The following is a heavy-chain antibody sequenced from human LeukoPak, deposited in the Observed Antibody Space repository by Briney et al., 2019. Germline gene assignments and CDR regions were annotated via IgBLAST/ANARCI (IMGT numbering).Heavy chain of an antibody. Sequence: GGSLRLSCAASGFTVGSNYMSWVRQAPGKGLEWVSVIYSGGSTYYADSVKGRFTISRDNSKNTLYLQMNSLRAEDTAVYYCAREGDGYSSGWYEGTDYWGQGTLVTVSS. D-gene: IGHD6-19*01. J-gene: IGHJ4*02. V-gene: IGHV3-53*01. CDR2: IYSGGST. CDR3: AREGDGYSSGWYEGTDY. CDR1: GFTVGSNY.